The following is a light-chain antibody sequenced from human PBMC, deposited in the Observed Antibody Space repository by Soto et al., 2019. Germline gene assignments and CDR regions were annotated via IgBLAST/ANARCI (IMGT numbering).Light chain of an antibody. CDR1: QGIGKS. Sequence: DIQMTQSPSSLSASVGDRVIVTCRASQGIGKSLAWYQQKPGKVPKLLIYAASTLESGVPSRFSGSGSGTDFTLTISSLQPEDFATYYCQQSYSMPRTFGQGTKLEIK. CDR2: AAS. CDR3: QQSYSMPRT. J-gene: IGKJ2*02. V-gene: IGKV1-39*01.